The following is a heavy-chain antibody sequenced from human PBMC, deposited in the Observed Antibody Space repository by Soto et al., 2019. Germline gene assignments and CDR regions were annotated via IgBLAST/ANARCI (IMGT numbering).Heavy chain of an antibody. D-gene: IGHD3-10*01. Sequence: VGSLRLSCAASGFTFSNYGMHWVRQAPGKGLEWVAAISDDGVSKYYADSVQGRFTISRDNSESAVFLQMNSLRPDDTALYFCARAYYFGSGTSYTLYYWGQGTQVTVSS. CDR1: GFTFSNYG. CDR2: ISDDGVSK. J-gene: IGHJ4*02. CDR3: ARAYYFGSGTSYTLYY. V-gene: IGHV3-30*03.